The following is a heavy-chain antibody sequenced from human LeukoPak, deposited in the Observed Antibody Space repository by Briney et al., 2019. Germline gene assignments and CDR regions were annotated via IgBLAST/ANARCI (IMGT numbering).Heavy chain of an antibody. CDR3: ARWGSGSYYASFDY. CDR2: IYHSVST. D-gene: IGHD3-10*01. J-gene: IGHJ4*02. V-gene: IGHV4-4*07. CDR1: GGSINNYS. Sequence: PSETLSLTCPVPGGSINNYSWSWIRQPAGKGLGWTGRIYHSVSTNYNPSLKSRVTMSVDTSKNQFSLNLSSVTAADTAVYYCARWGSGSYYASFDYWGQGTLVTVSS.